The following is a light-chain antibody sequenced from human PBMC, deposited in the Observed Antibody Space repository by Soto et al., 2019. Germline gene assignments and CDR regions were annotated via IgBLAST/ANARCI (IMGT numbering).Light chain of an antibody. V-gene: IGKV1-39*01. J-gene: IGKJ3*01. CDR2: AAS. CDR1: ETISRY. Sequence: DIQMTQPPSSLTATVGDRVTITCRASETISRYLNWYQQKPGKAPKLLIYAASSLQSGVPSRFSGSGSGTDFTLLISSLQPADFATYYCQQAYRTPFSFGPGTKVYIK. CDR3: QQAYRTPFS.